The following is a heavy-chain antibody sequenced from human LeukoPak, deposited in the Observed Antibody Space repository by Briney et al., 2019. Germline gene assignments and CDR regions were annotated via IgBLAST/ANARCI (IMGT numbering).Heavy chain of an antibody. D-gene: IGHD1-26*01. Sequence: PSETLSLTCTVSGGSISSSSYYWGWIRQPPGKGLEWIGSIYYSGSTYYNPSLKSRVTISVDTSKNQFSLKLSSVTAADTAVYYCARRGWVSGGYYFDYWGQGTLLTVSS. CDR1: GGSISSSSYY. CDR3: ARRGWVSGGYYFDY. V-gene: IGHV4-39*01. CDR2: IYYSGST. J-gene: IGHJ4*02.